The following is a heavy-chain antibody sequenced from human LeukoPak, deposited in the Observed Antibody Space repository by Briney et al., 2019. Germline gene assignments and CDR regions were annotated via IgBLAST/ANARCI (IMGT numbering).Heavy chain of an antibody. Sequence: ASVKVSCKASGGTFSSYAISWVRQAPGQGLEWMGGIIPIFGIANYAQKFQGRVTITADESTSTAYMELSSLRSEDTAVYYCARARPPLEPYYYYYGMDVWGQGTTVTVSS. D-gene: IGHD1-14*01. V-gene: IGHV1-69*13. CDR3: ARARPPLEPYYYYYGMDV. J-gene: IGHJ6*02. CDR1: GGTFSSYA. CDR2: IIPIFGIA.